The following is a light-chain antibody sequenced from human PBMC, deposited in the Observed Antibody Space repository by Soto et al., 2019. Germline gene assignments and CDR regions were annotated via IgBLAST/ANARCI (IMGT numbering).Light chain of an antibody. J-gene: IGKJ1*01. Sequence: EIVVTQSPATLSVSQGERVTLSCRASQSVSSSLAWYQQRPGQAPRLLIYDTSTSSAGISARFSGSGSGTEFTLTISSLQSEDFAVYYCQQYIDWPPGTFGQGTAVEIK. CDR1: QSVSSS. CDR2: DTS. CDR3: QQYIDWPPGT. V-gene: IGKV3-15*01.